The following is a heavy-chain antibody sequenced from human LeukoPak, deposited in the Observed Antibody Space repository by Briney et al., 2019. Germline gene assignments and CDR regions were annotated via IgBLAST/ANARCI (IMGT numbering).Heavy chain of an antibody. CDR3: ARGINDEYFQY. Sequence: GESLKISCKASGYSFTTYWIAWVRQMPGKGLEWMGIIYPGDSDIRYNPSFQGQVTISADKSFSTAYLQWNSLKASDTAIYYCARGINDEYFQYWGQGTLVTVSS. CDR2: IYPGDSDI. J-gene: IGHJ1*01. V-gene: IGHV5-51*01. CDR1: GYSFTTYW. D-gene: IGHD2/OR15-2a*01.